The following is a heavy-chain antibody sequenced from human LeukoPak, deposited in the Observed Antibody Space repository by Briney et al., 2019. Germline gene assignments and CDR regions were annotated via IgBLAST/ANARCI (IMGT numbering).Heavy chain of an antibody. J-gene: IGHJ4*02. CDR1: GYTFTSYY. CDR3: ARDGVSGIPIAAAEWGDY. D-gene: IGHD6-13*01. V-gene: IGHV1-46*01. CDR2: INPSGGST. Sequence: ASVKVSCKASGYTFTSYYMHWVRQAPGQGLEWMGIINPSGGSTSYAQKFQGRVTMTRDTSTSTVYMELSSLRSEDTAVYYCARDGVSGIPIAAAEWGDYWGQGTLVTVSS.